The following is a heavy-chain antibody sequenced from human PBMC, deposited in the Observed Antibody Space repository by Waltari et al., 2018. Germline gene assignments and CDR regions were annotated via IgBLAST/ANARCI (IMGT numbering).Heavy chain of an antibody. D-gene: IGHD3-3*01. CDR2: IYYSGST. CDR3: ARRYYDFWSGLYYFDY. J-gene: IGHJ4*02. V-gene: IGHV4-39*01. Sequence: QLQLQESGPGLVKPSETLSLTCTVSGGSISSSSYYWGWIRQPPGKGLEWIGSIYYSGSTYYNPSLKSRVTISVDTSKNQFSLKLSSVTAADTAVYYCARRYYDFWSGLYYFDYWGQGTLVTVSS. CDR1: GGSISSSSYY.